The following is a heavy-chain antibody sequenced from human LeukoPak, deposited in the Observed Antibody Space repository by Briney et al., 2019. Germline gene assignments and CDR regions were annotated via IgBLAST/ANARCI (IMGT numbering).Heavy chain of an antibody. Sequence: ETLSLTCAVYGGSFSGYYWSWVRQAPGKGLEWVSAISGSGGSTYYADSVKGRFTTSRDNSKNTLYLQMNSLRAEDTAVYYCAKEIRGGYFDYWGQGTLVTVSS. V-gene: IGHV3-23*01. J-gene: IGHJ4*02. CDR1: GGSFSGYY. CDR3: AKEIRGGYFDY. CDR2: ISGSGGST.